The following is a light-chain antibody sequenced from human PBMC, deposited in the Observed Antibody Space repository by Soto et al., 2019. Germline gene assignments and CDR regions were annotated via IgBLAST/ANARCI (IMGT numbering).Light chain of an antibody. V-gene: IGKV1-5*03. CDR2: KAS. CDR1: QSITDW. Sequence: DIQMTHSPSTLSASVGDRVTITCRASQSITDWLAWYQQKPGKAPKFLIYKASNLEGGVPSRFSGRGSGTEFTLTISSVQPDDFATYYCQYWDDYSWTFGQGTKVKIK. CDR3: QYWDDYSWT. J-gene: IGKJ1*01.